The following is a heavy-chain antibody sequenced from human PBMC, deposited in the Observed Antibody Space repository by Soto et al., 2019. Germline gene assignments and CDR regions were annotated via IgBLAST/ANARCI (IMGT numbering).Heavy chain of an antibody. Sequence: QLQLQESGPGLVKPSETLSLTCTVSGGSISSSSYYWGWIRQPPGKGLEWIGSIHYSGSTYYNPSLKRRGPRPVDTSKNQFSLKLSSVTAADTAVYYCARHSPHYDDSSKRCGMDVWGQGTTVTVSS. V-gene: IGHV4-39*01. CDR1: GGSISSSSYY. CDR2: IHYSGST. D-gene: IGHD3-22*01. J-gene: IGHJ6*02. CDR3: ARHSPHYDDSSKRCGMDV.